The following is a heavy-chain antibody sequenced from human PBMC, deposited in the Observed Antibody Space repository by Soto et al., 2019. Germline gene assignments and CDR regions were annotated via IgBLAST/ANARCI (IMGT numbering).Heavy chain of an antibody. D-gene: IGHD6-19*01. Sequence: GSLRLSCAASGFTLSNYDMQWVRQAAGRGLEWLSAIGTTGEAYYPGSVKGRFTISRDNAKNSVYLQVNSLRAGDTAVYYCARGNSGWYSEFDYWGQGVLVTVSS. CDR1: GFTLSNYD. J-gene: IGHJ4*02. CDR3: ARGNSGWYSEFDY. CDR2: IGTTGEA. V-gene: IGHV3-13*01.